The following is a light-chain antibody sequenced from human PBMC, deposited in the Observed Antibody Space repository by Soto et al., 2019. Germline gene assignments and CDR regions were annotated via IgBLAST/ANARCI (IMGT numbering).Light chain of an antibody. J-gene: IGLJ3*02. Sequence: QSALTQPPSASGSPGQSVTISCAGTDSDIGGYNFVSWYQQHPGKAPKLMIYEVIKRPSGVPDRFSGSKSGNTASLTVSGLHTEDEAEYYCSSYSGSDDFLVFGGGTKLTVL. V-gene: IGLV2-8*01. CDR2: EVI. CDR1: DSDIGGYNF. CDR3: SSYSGSDDFLV.